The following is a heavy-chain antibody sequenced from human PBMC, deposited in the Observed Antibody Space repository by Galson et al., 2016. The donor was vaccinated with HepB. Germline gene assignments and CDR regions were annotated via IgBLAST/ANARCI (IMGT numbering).Heavy chain of an antibody. V-gene: IGHV4-39*01. Sequence: ETLSLTCTVSGGSISSRSYYWGWIRQPPGKGLEWIGSIYYSGSTYYNPSLKSRVTLSVDTSKNQFSLKLSSVTAADTAVYLCARHRTDADYFDYWGQGTLVTVSS. J-gene: IGHJ4*02. CDR1: GGSISSRSYY. CDR2: IYYSGST. CDR3: ARHRTDADYFDY. D-gene: IGHD6-25*01.